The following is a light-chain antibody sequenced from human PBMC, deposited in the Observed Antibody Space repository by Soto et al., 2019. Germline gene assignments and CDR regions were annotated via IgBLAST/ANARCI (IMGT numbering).Light chain of an antibody. CDR2: GAS. J-gene: IGKJ1*01. CDR3: QQSFSPPRK. Sequence: DIHMTQAPSPRSASGGERVTITNRASQSIRTYLTWYQKKPGKAPKLLIYGASSLQSGVPSRFSGSGSGTHFTLTISSLPPADFGTYSCQQSFSPPRKFGQGTQVDIK. V-gene: IGKV1-39*01. CDR1: QSIRTY.